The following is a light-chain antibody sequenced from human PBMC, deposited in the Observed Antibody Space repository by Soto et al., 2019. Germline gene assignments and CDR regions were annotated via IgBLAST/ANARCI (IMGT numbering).Light chain of an antibody. Sequence: DIQMTQSPSSLSASVGDIVTIACRASQSISNYLNWYQQRPGKAPKLLIYAASSLQSGVPSRFSGSGSGTDFTLTISSLQPEDFVTYYCQQTYSTPINCGQGTRREI. V-gene: IGKV1-39*01. CDR3: QQTYSTPIN. J-gene: IGKJ5*01. CDR1: QSISNY. CDR2: AAS.